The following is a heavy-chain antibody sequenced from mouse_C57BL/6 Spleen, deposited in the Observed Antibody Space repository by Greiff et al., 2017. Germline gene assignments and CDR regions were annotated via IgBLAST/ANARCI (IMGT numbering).Heavy chain of an antibody. J-gene: IGHJ3*01. V-gene: IGHV1-52*01. CDR3: ARTFGSGSPWFAY. Sequence: VQLQQPGAELVRPGSSVKLSCKASGYTFTSYWMHWVKQRPIQGLEWIGNIDPSDSETHYTQKFKDKATLTVDKSSSTAYMQLSSLTSEDSAVYYCARTFGSGSPWFAYWGQGTLVTVSA. CDR2: IDPSDSET. CDR1: GYTFTSYW. D-gene: IGHD3-2*02.